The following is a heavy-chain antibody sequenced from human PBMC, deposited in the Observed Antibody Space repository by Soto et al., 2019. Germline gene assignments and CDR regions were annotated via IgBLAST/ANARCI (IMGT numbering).Heavy chain of an antibody. CDR2: IYYSGST. CDR3: ERGLRSSYGGRRFDP. Sequence: SETLSLTCTVSGGSISSGGYYWSWIRQHPGKGLEWIGYIYYSGSTYYNPSLKSRVTISVDTSKNQFSLKLSSVTAADTAVYYCERGLRSSYGGRRFDPWGQGTLVTVSS. CDR1: GGSISSGGYY. V-gene: IGHV4-31*03. J-gene: IGHJ5*02. D-gene: IGHD6-6*01.